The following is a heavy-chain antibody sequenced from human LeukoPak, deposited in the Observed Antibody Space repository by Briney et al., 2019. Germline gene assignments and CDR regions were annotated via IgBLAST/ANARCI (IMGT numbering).Heavy chain of an antibody. CDR3: AREVAGTPWIDY. V-gene: IGHV4-34*01. CDR2: VGHSGSA. J-gene: IGHJ4*02. CDR1: GGSFSAFF. D-gene: IGHD6-19*01. Sequence: PSETLSLTCAVSGGSFSAFFWRWIRQPPGKGLECIGDVGHSGSADYNPSLKSRVTVSADPSKTQFSLKLTSVTAADTAVYYCAREVAGTPWIDYWGQGILVTVSS.